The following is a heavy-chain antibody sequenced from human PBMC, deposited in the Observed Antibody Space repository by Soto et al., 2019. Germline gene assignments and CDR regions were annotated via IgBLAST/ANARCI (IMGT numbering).Heavy chain of an antibody. V-gene: IGHV3-21*01. CDR3: ARDPLHYDVLTGYSPNYFDF. D-gene: IGHD3-9*01. CDR2: ISSSSSYI. J-gene: IGHJ4*02. CDR1: GFTFSSYS. Sequence: PGGSLRLSCAASGFTFSSYSMNWVRQAPGKGLEWVSSISSSSSYIYYADSVKGRFTISRDNAKNSLYLQMSSLRAEDTAVYYCARDPLHYDVLTGYSPNYFDFWGQGTLVTVSS.